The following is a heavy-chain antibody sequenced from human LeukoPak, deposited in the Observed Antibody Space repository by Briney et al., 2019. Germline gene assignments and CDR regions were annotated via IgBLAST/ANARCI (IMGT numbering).Heavy chain of an antibody. D-gene: IGHD4-11*01. V-gene: IGHV4-59*01. Sequence: TSSETLSLTCTVSGGSISSYYWSWIRQPPGKGLEWIGYIYYSGSTNYNPSLKSRVTISVDTSKNQFSLKLSSVTAADTAVYYCARQLYSSYAGYFDYWGQGTLVTVSS. CDR3: ARQLYSSYAGYFDY. J-gene: IGHJ4*02. CDR2: IYYSGST. CDR1: GGSISSYY.